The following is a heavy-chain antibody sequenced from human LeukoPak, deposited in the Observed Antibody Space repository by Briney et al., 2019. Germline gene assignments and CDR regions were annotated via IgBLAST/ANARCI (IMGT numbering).Heavy chain of an antibody. CDR1: GFTFSSYA. D-gene: IGHD4-17*01. Sequence: QRWGSLRLSCAASGFTFSSYAMSWVRQAPGKGLEWVSAISGSGGSTYYADSVKGRFTISRDNSKNTLYLQMNSLRAEDTAVYYCARDQAGDYFDYWGQGTLVTVSS. CDR3: ARDQAGDYFDY. J-gene: IGHJ4*02. V-gene: IGHV3-23*01. CDR2: ISGSGGST.